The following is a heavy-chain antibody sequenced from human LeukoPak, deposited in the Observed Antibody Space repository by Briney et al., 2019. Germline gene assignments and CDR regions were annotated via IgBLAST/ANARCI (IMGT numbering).Heavy chain of an antibody. CDR2: ISYDGGDK. V-gene: IGHV3-30*18. CDR1: GFTFSSYA. Sequence: GGSLRLSCAASGFTFSSYAMHWVRQAPGKGLEWVALISYDGGDKYYADSVKGRFTISRDNSKNTLYLLLNSLRADDTAVYCCAELGITMIGGVWGKGTTVTISS. J-gene: IGHJ6*04. CDR3: AELGITMIGGV. D-gene: IGHD3-10*02.